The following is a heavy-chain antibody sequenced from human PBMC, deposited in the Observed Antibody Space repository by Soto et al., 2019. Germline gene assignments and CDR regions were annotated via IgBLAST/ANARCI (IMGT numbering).Heavy chain of an antibody. D-gene: IGHD3-10*01. CDR3: AREGGGLWFGEFAAFDI. Sequence: QVQLVQSGAEVKKPGSSVKVSCKASGGTFSSYAISWVRQAPGQGLEWMGGIIPIFGTANYAQKFQGRVTITADESTRTAYMELSSLRSEDTAVYYCAREGGGLWFGEFAAFDIWGQGTMVTVSS. J-gene: IGHJ3*02. CDR2: IIPIFGTA. CDR1: GGTFSSYA. V-gene: IGHV1-69*01.